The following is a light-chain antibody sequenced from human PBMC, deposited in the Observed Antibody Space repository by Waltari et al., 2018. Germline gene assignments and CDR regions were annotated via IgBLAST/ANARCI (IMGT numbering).Light chain of an antibody. CDR3: QQYTNWPPSIT. Sequence: EIVMTQSPATLSVSPGERATLPCRASQTISSNLAWYQQKPGQAPRLLIYDASTRATGIPARFGGSGSGTEFTLTISSLQSEDFAVYYCQQYTNWPPSITFGQGTRLEIK. J-gene: IGKJ5*01. CDR2: DAS. CDR1: QTISSN. V-gene: IGKV3-15*01.